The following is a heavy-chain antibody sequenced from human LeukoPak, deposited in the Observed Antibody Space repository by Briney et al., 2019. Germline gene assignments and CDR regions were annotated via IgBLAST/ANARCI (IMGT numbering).Heavy chain of an antibody. J-gene: IGHJ6*02. Sequence: GGSLRLSCAASGFTFSRYWMHWLRQAPGKGLAWVSRISTDGSSTSYADSVKGRFTISRDNGKNTLYLQMNSLRAEETAVYYCARYLTSIPSGMDVWGQGTTVTVSS. CDR1: GFTFSRYW. CDR3: ARYLTSIPSGMDV. D-gene: IGHD2/OR15-2a*01. V-gene: IGHV3-74*01. CDR2: ISTDGSST.